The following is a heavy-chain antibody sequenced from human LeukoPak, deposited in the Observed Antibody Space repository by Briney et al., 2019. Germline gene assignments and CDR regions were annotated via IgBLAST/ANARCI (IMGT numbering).Heavy chain of an antibody. CDR2: IYTSGST. V-gene: IGHV3-66*03. Sequence: PGGSLRLSCEVSGFTVSSNYMTWVRQTPEKGLEWVSLIYTSGSTDYADSVKGRFTISRDNSKNTLYLQMNSLRAEDTAVYYCARGTAVASQCFDYWGQGTLVTVSS. J-gene: IGHJ4*02. D-gene: IGHD6-19*01. CDR3: ARGTAVASQCFDY. CDR1: GFTVSSNY.